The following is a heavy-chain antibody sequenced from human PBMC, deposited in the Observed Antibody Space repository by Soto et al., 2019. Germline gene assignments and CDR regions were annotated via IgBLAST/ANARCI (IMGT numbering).Heavy chain of an antibody. V-gene: IGHV3-23*01. Sequence: GPLRLSGAVSVFTCTDHAMTWVRQAPGKGLEWVSTTSNNGDRTFYADSVKGRFTVSTDRTNNTLYLQMNSLRADDTAVYFCARPPLYSNGGYFDSWGQGTLVTVSS. CDR1: VFTCTDHA. J-gene: IGHJ4*02. CDR3: ARPPLYSNGGYFDS. D-gene: IGHD6-19*01. CDR2: TSNNGDRT.